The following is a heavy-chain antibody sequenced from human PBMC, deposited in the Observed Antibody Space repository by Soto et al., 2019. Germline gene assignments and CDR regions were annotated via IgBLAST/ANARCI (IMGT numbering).Heavy chain of an antibody. CDR2: IRGDGGQT. CDR1: GFTFSSYG. D-gene: IGHD3-9*01. V-gene: IGHV3-23*01. J-gene: IGHJ4*02. Sequence: GGSLRLSCTASGFTFSSYGMGWVRQAPGKGLQWVSTIRGDGGQTHYTDSVKGRFSISRDNSKNTVYLQMDSLRAEDTAMYFCARDVGLDSDDFFAYWGQGTQVTVPQ. CDR3: ARDVGLDSDDFFAY.